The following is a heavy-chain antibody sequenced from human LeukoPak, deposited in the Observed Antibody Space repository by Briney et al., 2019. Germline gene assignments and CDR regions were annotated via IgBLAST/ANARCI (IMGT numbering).Heavy chain of an antibody. V-gene: IGHV1-18*01. CDR1: GYTFTSYG. J-gene: IGHJ4*02. D-gene: IGHD4-17*01. CDR3: MREGGWGPTDYRDFVY. Sequence: GASVKISCKAFGYTFTSYGISWVRHAPAHALVWMGWISTYKGNTNYAQKHQGSFTMTTDTSTSTAYMELRSLRSDDTAVYYCMREGGWGPTDYRDFVYWGQGTLVTVSS. CDR2: ISTYKGNT.